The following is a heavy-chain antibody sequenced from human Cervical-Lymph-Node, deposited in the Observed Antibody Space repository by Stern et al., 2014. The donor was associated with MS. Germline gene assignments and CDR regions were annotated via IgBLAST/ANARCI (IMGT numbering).Heavy chain of an antibody. Sequence: VQLVESGSEVKKPGSSVKVSCKPSGDTFSNYALSWVRQAPGQGLEWVGGLIPFYGATRYGRKFQGRVTITPEESTGTAFMELTNLTSDDTAIYYCALRRSYYDFWGQGTLITVSS. CDR3: ALRRSYYDF. V-gene: IGHV1-69*01. J-gene: IGHJ4*02. D-gene: IGHD4-11*01. CDR1: GDTFSNYA. CDR2: LIPFYGAT.